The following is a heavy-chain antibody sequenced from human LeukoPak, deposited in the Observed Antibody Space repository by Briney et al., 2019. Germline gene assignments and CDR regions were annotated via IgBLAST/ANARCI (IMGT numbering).Heavy chain of an antibody. D-gene: IGHD3-9*01. CDR1: GFTFSSYW. CDR2: IKQDGSEK. Sequence: GGSLRLSCAASGFTFSSYWMSWVRQAPGKGLVWVANIKQDGSEKYYVDSVKGRFTISRDNAKNSLYLQMNSLRAEDTAVYYCAREGDYDILTGYFYWGQGTLVTVSS. V-gene: IGHV3-7*03. CDR3: AREGDYDILTGYFY. J-gene: IGHJ4*02.